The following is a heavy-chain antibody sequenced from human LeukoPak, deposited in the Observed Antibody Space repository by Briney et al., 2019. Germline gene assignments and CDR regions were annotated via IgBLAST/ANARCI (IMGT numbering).Heavy chain of an antibody. V-gene: IGHV7-4-1*01. Sequence: GASVKVSCKASGYTFTTYAMNWVRQAPGQELEWMGWINTYTGNPTYAQDFTGRFVFSLDTSVSTAYLQIYSLKAEDTAVYYCARLVAAGGSGSFDPWGQGTLVTVSS. D-gene: IGHD6-13*01. CDR2: INTYTGNP. CDR3: ARLVAAGGSGSFDP. J-gene: IGHJ5*02. CDR1: GYTFTTYA.